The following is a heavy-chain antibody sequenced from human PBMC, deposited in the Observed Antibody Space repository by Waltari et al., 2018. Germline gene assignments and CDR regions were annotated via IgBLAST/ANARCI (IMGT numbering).Heavy chain of an antibody. J-gene: IGHJ4*02. Sequence: QVQLVQSGAEVKKPGSSVKVSCKASGGTFRGYTISWVRQAPGPGLEWRGRIIPILGIANYAQKFQGRVTITADKSTSTAYMELSSLRSEDTAVYYCASGEDIVVVPAAISPFDYWGQGTLVTVSS. D-gene: IGHD2-2*02. V-gene: IGHV1-69*02. CDR1: GGTFRGYT. CDR3: ASGEDIVVVPAAISPFDY. CDR2: IIPILGIA.